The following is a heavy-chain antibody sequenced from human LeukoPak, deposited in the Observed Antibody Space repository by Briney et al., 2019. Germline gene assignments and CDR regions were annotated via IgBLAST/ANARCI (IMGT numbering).Heavy chain of an antibody. D-gene: IGHD3-10*01. V-gene: IGHV1-46*02. J-gene: IGHJ6*02. CDR2: KFSHDGTT. Sequence: ASVKVSCKTSGYSFNSHHVHWVRQAPGQGLEWMVVKFSHDGTTSYTQNFQGRLTMTRDTSTSTVYMELSSLRSEDTAVYYCARDSGNFHYDMDVWGQGTTVIVSS. CDR1: GYSFNSHH. CDR3: ARDSGNFHYDMDV.